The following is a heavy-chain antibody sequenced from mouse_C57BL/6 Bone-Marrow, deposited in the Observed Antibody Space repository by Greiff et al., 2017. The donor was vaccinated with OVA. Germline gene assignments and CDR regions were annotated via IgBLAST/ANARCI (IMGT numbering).Heavy chain of an antibody. J-gene: IGHJ3*01. D-gene: IGHD2-1*01. CDR1: GYAFTNYL. Sequence: VMLVESGAELVRPGTSVKVSCKASGYAFTNYLIEWVKQRPGQGLEWIGVINPGSGGTNYNEKFKGKATLTADKSSSTAYMQLSSLTSEDSAVYFCAKGYYGNYGFAYWGQGTLVTVSA. CDR2: INPGSGGT. V-gene: IGHV1-54*01. CDR3: AKGYYGNYGFAY.